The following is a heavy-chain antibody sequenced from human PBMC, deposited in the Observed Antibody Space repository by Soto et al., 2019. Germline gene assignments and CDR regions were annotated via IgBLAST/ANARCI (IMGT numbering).Heavy chain of an antibody. CDR1: GGSFRGYY. D-gene: IGHD1-1*01. CDR3: ARRYGYSFDY. Sequence: LSLTCAVYGGSFRGYYWSWIRQPPGKGLEWIGEINHSGSTNYNPSLKSRVTISVDTSKNQFSLKLSSVTAADTAVYYCARRYGYSFDYWGQGALVTVSS. J-gene: IGHJ4*02. CDR2: INHSGST. V-gene: IGHV4-34*01.